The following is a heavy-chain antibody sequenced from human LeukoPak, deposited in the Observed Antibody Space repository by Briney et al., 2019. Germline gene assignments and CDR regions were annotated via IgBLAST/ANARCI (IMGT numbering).Heavy chain of an antibody. CDR2: ISYDGSNK. CDR3: ARGLAAFDY. CDR1: GFTFSSYG. V-gene: IGHV3-30*03. J-gene: IGHJ4*02. Sequence: GRSLRLSCAASGFTFSSYGMHWVRQTPGKGLEWVAVISYDGSNKYYADSVKGRFTISRDNSKNTLYLQMNSLRAEDTAVYYCARGLAAFDYWGQGTRSPSPQ. D-gene: IGHD6-13*01.